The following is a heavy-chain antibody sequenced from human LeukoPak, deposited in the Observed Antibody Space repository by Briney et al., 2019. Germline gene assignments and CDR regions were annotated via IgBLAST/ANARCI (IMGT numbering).Heavy chain of an antibody. Sequence: SQTLSLTCTVSGGSISSGSYYWSWIRQPAGKGLEWIGRVYTSGSTNYNPSLKSRVTISVDTSKNQFSLKLSSVTAADTAVYYCAMRRVEMATIYAFGIWGQGTMVTVSS. D-gene: IGHD5-24*01. V-gene: IGHV4-61*02. CDR2: VYTSGST. J-gene: IGHJ3*02. CDR1: GGSISSGSYY. CDR3: AMRRVEMATIYAFGI.